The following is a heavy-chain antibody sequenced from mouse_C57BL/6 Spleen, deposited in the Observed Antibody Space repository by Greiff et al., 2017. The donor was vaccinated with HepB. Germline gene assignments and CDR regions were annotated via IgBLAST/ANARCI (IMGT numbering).Heavy chain of an antibody. CDR3: AATVVAYYYAMDY. D-gene: IGHD1-1*01. Sequence: EVNVVESGGGLVKPGGSLKLSCAASGFTFSDYGMHWVRQAPEKGLEWVAYISSGSSTIYYADTVKGRFTISRDNAKNTLFLQMTSLRSEDTAMYYCAATVVAYYYAMDYWGQGTSVTVSS. CDR2: ISSGSSTI. J-gene: IGHJ4*01. V-gene: IGHV5-17*01. CDR1: GFTFSDYG.